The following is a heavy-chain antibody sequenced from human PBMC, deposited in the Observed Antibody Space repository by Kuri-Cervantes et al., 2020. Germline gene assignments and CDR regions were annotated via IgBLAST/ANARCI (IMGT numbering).Heavy chain of an antibody. V-gene: IGHV3-74*01. CDR2: ISSDGSST. D-gene: IGHD3-10*01. J-gene: IGHJ4*02. CDR1: GFTFSSYW. CDR3: AALGSYLY. Sequence: GGSLRLSCAASGFTFSSYWMHWVRQAPGKGLVWVSRISSDGSSTRYADSVKGRFSISRDNATNTLYLHMNSLRAEDTAVYYCAALGSYLYWGQGTLVTVSS.